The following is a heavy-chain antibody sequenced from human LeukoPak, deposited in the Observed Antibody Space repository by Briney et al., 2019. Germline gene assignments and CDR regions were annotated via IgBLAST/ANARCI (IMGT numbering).Heavy chain of an antibody. D-gene: IGHD5-18*01. J-gene: IGHJ6*03. CDR2: TYYSGST. Sequence: SETLSLTCTVSGGSISSYYWSWIRQPPGKGLEWIGYTYYSGSTNYNPSLKSRVTISVDTSKNQFSLELSSVTAADTAVYYCARGRRDTAMIIYYYYYFMDVWGKGTTVTISS. CDR3: ARGRRDTAMIIYYYYYFMDV. V-gene: IGHV4-59*01. CDR1: GGSISSYY.